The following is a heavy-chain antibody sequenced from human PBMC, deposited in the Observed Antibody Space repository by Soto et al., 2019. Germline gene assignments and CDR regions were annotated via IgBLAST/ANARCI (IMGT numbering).Heavy chain of an antibody. V-gene: IGHV1-69*06. CDR1: GGTFSSYA. D-gene: IGHD4-4*01. CDR2: IIPIFGTA. CDR3: ARDYYSNYYYYYGMEV. J-gene: IGHJ6*02. Sequence: QVQLVQSGAEVKKPGSSVKVSCKASGGTFSSYAISWVRQAPGQGLEWMGGIIPIFGTANYAQKFQGRVTITADKSTSTAYKELSSRRSEDTVLYYCARDYYSNYYYYYGMEVWGQGTTVTVSS.